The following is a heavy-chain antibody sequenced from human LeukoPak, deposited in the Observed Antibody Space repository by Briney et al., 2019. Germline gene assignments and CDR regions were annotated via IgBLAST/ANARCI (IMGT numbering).Heavy chain of an antibody. J-gene: IGHJ4*02. D-gene: IGHD3-10*01. CDR3: AKSDSSLLWFGELSHFDY. CDR2: IRYDGSNK. CDR1: GFTSSSYG. V-gene: IGHV3-30*02. Sequence: GGSLRLSCAASGFTSSSYGMHWVRQAPGKGLEWVAFIRYDGSNKYYADSVKGRFTISRDNSKNTLYLQMNSLRAEDTAVYYCAKSDSSLLWFGELSHFDYWGQGTLVTVSS.